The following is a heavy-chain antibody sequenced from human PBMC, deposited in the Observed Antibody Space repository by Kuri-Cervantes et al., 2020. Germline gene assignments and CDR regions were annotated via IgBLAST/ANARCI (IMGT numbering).Heavy chain of an antibody. J-gene: IGHJ4*02. V-gene: IGHV3-21*01. CDR1: GFTFSSYW. D-gene: IGHD5-18*01. CDR2: ISSKSTYI. CDR3: ARDGYSYGSPVGYYFDY. Sequence: GESLKISCAASGFTFSSYWMSWVRQSPGKGLEWVSSISSKSTYIYYADSVRGRFTISRDNAKNSLYLQMSSLRAEDTAVYYCARDGYSYGSPVGYYFDYWGQGTLVTVSS.